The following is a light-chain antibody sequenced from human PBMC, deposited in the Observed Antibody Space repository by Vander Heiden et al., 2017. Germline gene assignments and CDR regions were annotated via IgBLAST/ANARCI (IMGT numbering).Light chain of an antibody. CDR2: DAS. CDR3: QQRSNWHPYT. Sequence: EIVLTQSPATLSLSPGERATLSCRASQSVSSYLAWYQQKPGQAPRRLIYDASNRATGIPARFSGSGAGTDFTLTISSLEPEDFAVYYCQQRSNWHPYTFGQGTKLEIK. CDR1: QSVSSY. V-gene: IGKV3-11*01. J-gene: IGKJ2*01.